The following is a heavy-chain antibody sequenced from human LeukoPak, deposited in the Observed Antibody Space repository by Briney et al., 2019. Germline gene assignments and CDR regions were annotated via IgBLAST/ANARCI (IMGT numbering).Heavy chain of an antibody. D-gene: IGHD6-6*01. CDR3: ARGIAARPQYYFDY. CDR1: GFTFSSYW. CDR2: VNGDGSST. Sequence: GGSLRLSCAASGFTFSSYWMHWVRQAPGKGLVWVSRVNGDGSSTTYADSVKGRFTISRDNSKNTLYLQMNSLRAEDTAVYYCARGIAARPQYYFDYWGQGTLVTVSS. V-gene: IGHV3-74*01. J-gene: IGHJ4*02.